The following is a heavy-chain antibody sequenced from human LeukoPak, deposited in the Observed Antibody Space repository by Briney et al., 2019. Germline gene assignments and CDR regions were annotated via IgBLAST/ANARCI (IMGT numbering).Heavy chain of an antibody. Sequence: SETLSLTCTVSGGSISSYYWSWIRQPPGKGLEWIGYLYYSGSTNYNPSLKSRGTISVDTSKNQFSLKLSSVTAADTAVYYCARDQKWGYDYVWGSYRYTDHYWFDPWGQGTLVTVSS. CDR2: LYYSGST. D-gene: IGHD3-16*02. V-gene: IGHV4-59*01. CDR1: GGSISSYY. J-gene: IGHJ5*02. CDR3: ARDQKWGYDYVWGSYRYTDHYWFDP.